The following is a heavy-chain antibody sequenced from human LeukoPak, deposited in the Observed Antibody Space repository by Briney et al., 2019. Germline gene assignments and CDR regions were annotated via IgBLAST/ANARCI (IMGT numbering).Heavy chain of an antibody. CDR2: ISSSSSTI. CDR3: ARLEYDSSG. Sequence: GGSLRLSCAASGFTFSSYSMNWVRQAPGKGLEWVSYISSSSSTIYYADSVKGRFTISRDNAKNSLYLQMNSLRAEDTAVYYCARLEYDSSGWGQGTLVTVSS. J-gene: IGHJ4*02. CDR1: GFTFSSYS. V-gene: IGHV3-48*01. D-gene: IGHD3-22*01.